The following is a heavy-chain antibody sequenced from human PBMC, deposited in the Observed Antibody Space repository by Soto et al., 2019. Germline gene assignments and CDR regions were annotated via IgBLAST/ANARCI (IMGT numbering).Heavy chain of an antibody. Sequence: QVQLVESGGGVVQPGRSLRLSCAASGFTFSTFAMHWVRQAPGKGLEWVAVISDDGITKYYADSVKGRFTISRDNSKNTVYLEMNSLRAEDTAVYYGYSSGWWGQGTLVTVSS. CDR3: YSSGW. CDR1: GFTFSTFA. CDR2: ISDDGITK. J-gene: IGHJ4*02. D-gene: IGHD6-19*01. V-gene: IGHV3-30*03.